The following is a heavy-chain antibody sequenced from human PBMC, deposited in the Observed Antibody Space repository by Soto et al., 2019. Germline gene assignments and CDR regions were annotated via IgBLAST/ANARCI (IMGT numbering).Heavy chain of an antibody. D-gene: IGHD2-2*01. V-gene: IGHV1-69*06. CDR2: IIPIFGTA. CDR1: GGTFSSYA. Sequence: SVNVSCKASGGTFSSYAISWVRQAPGQGLEWMGGIIPIFGTANYAQKFQGRVTLTADKSTSTAYMELSSLRSEDTAVYYCARDLADCSSTSCSYYYYYGMDVWGQGTTVTVSS. J-gene: IGHJ6*02. CDR3: ARDLADCSSTSCSYYYYYGMDV.